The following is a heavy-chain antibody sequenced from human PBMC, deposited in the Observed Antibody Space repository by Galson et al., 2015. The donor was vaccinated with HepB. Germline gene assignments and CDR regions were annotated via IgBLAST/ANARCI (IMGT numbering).Heavy chain of an antibody. CDR3: ARDWGGLLIAGRPGAGYFDY. CDR2: IIPTFGTP. CDR1: GGTFNTNA. V-gene: IGHV1-69*13. D-gene: IGHD6-6*01. J-gene: IGHJ4*02. Sequence: SVKVSCKASGGTFNTNAISWVRQAPGQGLEWMGGIIPTFGTPNYAQKFQGRVTITADESTSTAYMELSSLRSEDTAVYYCARDWGGLLIAGRPGAGYFDYWGRGTLVAAAS.